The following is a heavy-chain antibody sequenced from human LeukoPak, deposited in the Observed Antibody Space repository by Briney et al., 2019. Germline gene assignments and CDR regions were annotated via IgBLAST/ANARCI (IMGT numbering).Heavy chain of an antibody. D-gene: IGHD3-22*01. Sequence: GGSLRLSCAVSGFRMSDYAMSWVRQVPGKGLEWVSTSNWNDATPGYADSVKGRFAISRGNAKNSLYLQMDGLRVEDTAVYYCARDHHRRLYDSQARDTFDLWGQGTMVTVSS. CDR3: ARDHHRRLYDSQARDTFDL. V-gene: IGHV3-20*04. CDR1: GFRMSDYA. CDR2: SNWNDATP. J-gene: IGHJ3*01.